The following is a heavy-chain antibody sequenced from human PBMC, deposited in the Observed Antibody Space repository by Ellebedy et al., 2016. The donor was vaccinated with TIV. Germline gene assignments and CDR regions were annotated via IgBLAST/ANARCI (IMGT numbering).Heavy chain of an antibody. CDR3: STVFEI. V-gene: IGHV3-74*01. Sequence: PGGSLRLSCAASGFTFTNYWMHWVRQVPGKGLVWVARSDQEGSGTSYADSVKDRFTISRDNAKNTLYLQMNSLRAEDTAVYYCSTVFEIWGQGTVVTVSS. CDR1: GFTFTNYW. J-gene: IGHJ3*02. CDR2: SDQEGSGT.